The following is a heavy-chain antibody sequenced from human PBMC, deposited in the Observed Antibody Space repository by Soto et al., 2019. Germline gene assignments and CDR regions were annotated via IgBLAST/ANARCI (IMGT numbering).Heavy chain of an antibody. CDR3: ARGGAHPWFDP. D-gene: IGHD3-16*01. Sequence: QVHLVQSGPEVKKPGASVKVSCKTSGYTFTSYGISWMRQAPGQGLEWMGWISVYNDNTNYAQNLQGRVTMTTDTSTSTAYMELRSLRSDHTAVYYCARGGAHPWFDPWGQGTLVTVSS. CDR2: ISVYNDNT. J-gene: IGHJ5*02. CDR1: GYTFTSYG. V-gene: IGHV1-18*01.